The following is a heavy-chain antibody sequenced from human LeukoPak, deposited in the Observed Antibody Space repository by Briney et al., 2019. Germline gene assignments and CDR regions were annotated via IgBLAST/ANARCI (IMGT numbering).Heavy chain of an antibody. V-gene: IGHV3-23*01. CDR2: ISGSGGST. J-gene: IGHJ4*02. D-gene: IGHD2-8*01. CDR3: AKLSKGIVLMVYADY. CDR1: GLTFSSYA. Sequence: PGGSLRLSCAASGLTFSSYAMSWVRQAPGKGLEWVSAISGSGGSTYYADSVKGRFTISRDNSKNTLYLQMNSLRAEDTAVYYCAKLSKGIVLMVYADYWGQGTLVTVSS.